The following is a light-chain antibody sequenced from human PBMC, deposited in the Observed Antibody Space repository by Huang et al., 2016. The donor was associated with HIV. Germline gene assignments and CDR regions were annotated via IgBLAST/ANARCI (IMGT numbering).Light chain of an antibody. CDR2: AAS. CDR3: HQYGTSPYT. CDR1: QSLSHSC. J-gene: IGKJ2*01. Sequence: EVLLTQSPGTLSSSPGERVTVSCRASQSLSHSCIAWYQQRPGQSPRLLIYAASTRASGIPDRFSGSGSGTDFTLTINRLEPSDFAVYYCHQYGTSPYTFGQGTNLDVK. V-gene: IGKV3-20*01.